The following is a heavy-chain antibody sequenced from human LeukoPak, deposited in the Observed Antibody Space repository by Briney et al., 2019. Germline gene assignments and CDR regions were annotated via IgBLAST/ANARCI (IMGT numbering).Heavy chain of an antibody. CDR2: ISSSSSYI. CDR3: ARDQLLDGYNYDGDY. J-gene: IGHJ4*02. D-gene: IGHD5-24*01. Sequence: PGGSLRLSCAASGFTFSSYSMNWVRQAPGKGLEWVSSISSSSSYIYYADSVKGRFTISRDNAKNSLYLQMNSLRAEDTAVYYCARDQLLDGYNYDGDYWGQGTLVTVSS. V-gene: IGHV3-21*01. CDR1: GFTFSSYS.